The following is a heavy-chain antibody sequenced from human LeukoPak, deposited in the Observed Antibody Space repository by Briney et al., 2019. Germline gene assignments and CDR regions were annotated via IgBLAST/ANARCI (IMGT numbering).Heavy chain of an antibody. Sequence: SETLSLTCAVYGGSFSGYYWSWMRQPPGKGLEWIGEINHSGSTNYNPSLKSRVTISVDTSKNQFSLKLSSVTAADTAVYYCARHRVVRGVIIPYYYYGMDVWGQGTTVTVSS. V-gene: IGHV4-34*01. CDR1: GGSFSGYY. J-gene: IGHJ6*02. CDR2: INHSGST. CDR3: ARHRVVRGVIIPYYYYGMDV. D-gene: IGHD3-10*01.